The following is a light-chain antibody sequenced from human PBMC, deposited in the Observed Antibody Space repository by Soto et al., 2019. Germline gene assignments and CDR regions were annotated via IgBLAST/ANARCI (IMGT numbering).Light chain of an antibody. V-gene: IGLV2-8*01. CDR3: SSFAGSPVV. CDR2: EVS. Sequence: QSALTQPPSASGSPGQSVTITCSGTSSEVGEENYVSWYQQHPGKVPKLILYEVSKRPSGVPDRFSGSRSGNTASLTVSGLQAEDEADYYCSSFAGSPVVFGGGTKVTVL. J-gene: IGLJ2*01. CDR1: SSEVGEENY.